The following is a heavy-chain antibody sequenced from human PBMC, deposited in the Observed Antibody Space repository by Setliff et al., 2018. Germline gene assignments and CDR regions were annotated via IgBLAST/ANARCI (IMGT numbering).Heavy chain of an antibody. D-gene: IGHD2-2*01. J-gene: IGHJ6*03. Sequence: KASETLSLTCSVSGGSISTYHWSWIRQSPGKGLEWIGYVYTTLSTNYNPSLKSRVTMSVDTSKNQFSLRLSPVTAADTAVYYCARDHAPVPTARQVYYSLDVWGKGTTVTVSS. CDR3: ARDHAPVPTARQVYYSLDV. CDR1: GGSISTYH. V-gene: IGHV4-4*08. CDR2: VYTTLST.